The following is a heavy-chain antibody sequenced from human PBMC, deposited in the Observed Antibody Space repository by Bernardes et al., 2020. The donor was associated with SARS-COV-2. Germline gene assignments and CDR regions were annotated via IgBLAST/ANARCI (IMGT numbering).Heavy chain of an antibody. CDR3: ARVGYCSSTSCSHSYYYYGMDV. CDR1: GFTFSSYA. D-gene: IGHD2-2*01. V-gene: IGHV3-23*01. Sequence: GGSLRLSCAASGFTFSSYAMSWVRQAPGKGLEWVSAISGSDGSSTSYADSVKGRFTISRDNAKNTLYLQMNSLRAEDTAVYYCARVGYCSSTSCSHSYYYYGMDVWGQGTTVTVSS. CDR2: ISGSDGSST. J-gene: IGHJ6*02.